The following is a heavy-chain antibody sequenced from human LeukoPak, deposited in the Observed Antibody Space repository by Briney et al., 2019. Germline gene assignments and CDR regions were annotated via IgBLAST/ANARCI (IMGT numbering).Heavy chain of an antibody. V-gene: IGHV4-38-2*02. CDR1: GYSISSDYY. Sequence: SETLSLTCTVSGYSISSDYYWGWIRQPPGKGLEWIGSIYHSGSTYYKPSLKSRVTISVDTSKNQFSLRLSSVTAADTAIYYCARVSDSRAVGPFDYWGQGTVVTVSS. CDR3: ARVSDSRAVGPFDY. D-gene: IGHD3-10*01. CDR2: IYHSGST. J-gene: IGHJ4*02.